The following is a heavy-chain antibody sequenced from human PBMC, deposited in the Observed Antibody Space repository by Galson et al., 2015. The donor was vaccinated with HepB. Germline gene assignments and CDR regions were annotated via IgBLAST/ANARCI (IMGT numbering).Heavy chain of an antibody. J-gene: IGHJ4*02. CDR3: ARRYDSSGYYYVTSGPDYDY. CDR2: INHSGST. Sequence: ETLSLTCAVYGGSFSGYYWSWIRQPPGKGLEWIGEINHSGSTNYNPSLKSRVTISVDTSKNQFSLKLSSVTAADTAVYYCARRYDSSGYYYVTSGPDYDYWGQGTLVTVSS. CDR1: GGSFSGYY. V-gene: IGHV4-34*01. D-gene: IGHD3-22*01.